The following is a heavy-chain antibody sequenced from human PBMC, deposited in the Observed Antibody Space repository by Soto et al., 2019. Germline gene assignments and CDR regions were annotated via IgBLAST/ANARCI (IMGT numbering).Heavy chain of an antibody. Sequence: QSGGSLRLSCAASGFTFSSYGMHWVRQAPGKGLEWVAVIWYDGSNKYYADSVKGRFTISRDNSKNTLYLQMNSLRAEDTAVYYCAREAGRTHFDYWGQGTLVTVSS. CDR3: AREAGRTHFDY. CDR1: GFTFSSYG. J-gene: IGHJ4*02. D-gene: IGHD6-13*01. V-gene: IGHV3-33*01. CDR2: IWYDGSNK.